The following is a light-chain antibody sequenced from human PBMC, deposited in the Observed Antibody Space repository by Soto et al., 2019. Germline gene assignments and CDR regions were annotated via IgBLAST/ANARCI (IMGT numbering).Light chain of an antibody. Sequence: QSALTQPASVSGSPGQSITISCTGTSSDVGGYNYLSWYQQHPVKAPKLMIYDVSTRPSGVSNRFSGSKSDNTASLTISGLQAEDEVDYYCISYTNIDTWVFGGGTKLTVL. J-gene: IGLJ3*02. CDR2: DVS. V-gene: IGLV2-14*01. CDR3: ISYTNIDTWV. CDR1: SSDVGGYNY.